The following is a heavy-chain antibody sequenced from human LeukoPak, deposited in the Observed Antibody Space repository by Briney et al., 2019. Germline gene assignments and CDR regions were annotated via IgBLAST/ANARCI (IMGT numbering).Heavy chain of an antibody. J-gene: IGHJ4*02. V-gene: IGHV3-30*02. Sequence: GGSLRLSCAASGFTFSSYGMHWVRQAPGKGLEWVAFIRYDGSNKYYADSVKGRFTISRDNSKNTLYLQMNSLRAEDTAVYYCAKDHEWAPAAYDYWGQGTLVTVSS. CDR3: AKDHEWAPAAYDY. CDR1: GFTFSSYG. CDR2: IRYDGSNK. D-gene: IGHD2-2*01.